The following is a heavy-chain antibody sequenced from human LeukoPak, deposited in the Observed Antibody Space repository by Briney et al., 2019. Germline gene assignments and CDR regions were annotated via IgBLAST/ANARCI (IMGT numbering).Heavy chain of an antibody. CDR1: GFTFSSYA. D-gene: IGHD6-13*01. CDR2: ISGSGGST. Sequence: GGSLRLSCAASGFTFSSYAMSWVRQAPGTGLEWVSAISGSGGSTYYADSVKGRFTISRDNSKNTLYLQMNSLRAEDTAVYYCAKDDSSSSIPIDYWGQGTLVTVSS. V-gene: IGHV3-23*01. J-gene: IGHJ4*02. CDR3: AKDDSSSSIPIDY.